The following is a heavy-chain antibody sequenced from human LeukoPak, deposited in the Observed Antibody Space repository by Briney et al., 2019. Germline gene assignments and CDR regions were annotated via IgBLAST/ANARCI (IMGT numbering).Heavy chain of an antibody. J-gene: IGHJ4*02. CDR2: IGSDGKT. CDR1: GFPFSSYA. D-gene: IGHD6-19*01. Sequence: GGSLRLSCEAPGFPFSSYAMTWVRQAPGKGLEGVSSIGSDGKTHYSESVKGRFVVSRDNFGGMVFLQLNSLRAEDTAVYWCTKDPHLKPGYSSVWDPESDFWGQGTLVTVSS. CDR3: TKDPHLKPGYSSVWDPESDF. V-gene: IGHV3-23*01.